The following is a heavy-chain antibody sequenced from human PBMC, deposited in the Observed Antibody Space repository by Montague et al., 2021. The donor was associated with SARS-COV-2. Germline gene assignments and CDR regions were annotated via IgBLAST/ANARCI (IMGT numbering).Heavy chain of an antibody. Sequence: PALGKPTQTLTLTCTFSGFSLNTSGMCVSWIRQPPGKALEWLALIDWYEDQYYSTSLKTRLTISKDTSKNQVVLTMTNMDPIDTATYYCARSYGHYRDSYFDYWGQGTLVTVSS. D-gene: IGHD4-17*01. CDR3: ARSYGHYRDSYFDY. CDR1: GFSLNTSGMC. J-gene: IGHJ4*02. V-gene: IGHV2-70*01. CDR2: IDWYEDQ.